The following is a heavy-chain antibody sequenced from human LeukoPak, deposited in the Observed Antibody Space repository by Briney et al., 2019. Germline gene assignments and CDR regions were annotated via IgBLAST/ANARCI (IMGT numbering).Heavy chain of an antibody. CDR1: GLIFSSYS. V-gene: IGHV3-21*01. CDR2: IRSSSSYI. D-gene: IGHD2-2*01. Sequence: NSGGSLTLSCAPSGLIFSSYSMKWARHAPGRGLEWVTSIRSSSSYIYYADSEKGRFTICRDNAKNSLYLQMNSLRAEDTAVYYCARGSYCSSTSCSVHYGMDVWGQGTTVTVSS. CDR3: ARGSYCSSTSCSVHYGMDV. J-gene: IGHJ6*02.